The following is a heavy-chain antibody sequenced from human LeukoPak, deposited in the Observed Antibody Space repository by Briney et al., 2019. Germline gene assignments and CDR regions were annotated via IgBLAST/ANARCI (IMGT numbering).Heavy chain of an antibody. J-gene: IGHJ4*02. D-gene: IGHD3-10*01. CDR3: AKDGGNYYGFDY. Sequence: GGSLRLSCAASGFTFSSYGMHWVRQAPGKGLEWVAFIRYDGSNKYYADSVKGRFTISRDNSKNTLYLRMNSLRAEDTAVYYCAKDGGNYYGFDYWGQGTLVTVSS. V-gene: IGHV3-30*02. CDR1: GFTFSSYG. CDR2: IRYDGSNK.